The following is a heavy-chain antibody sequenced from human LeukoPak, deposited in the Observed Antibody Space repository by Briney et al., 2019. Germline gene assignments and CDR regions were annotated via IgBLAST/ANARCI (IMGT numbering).Heavy chain of an antibody. CDR2: ICPGDSDT. D-gene: IGHD3-10*02. V-gene: IGHV5-51*01. CDR3: ARHLGVRTDAFDI. CDR1: GYSFTSYW. Sequence: GESLKISCKGSGYSFTSYWIGWVRQMPGKGLEWMGIICPGDSDTRYSPSFQGQVTISADRSISTAYLQWSSLKASDTAMYYCARHLGVRTDAFDIWGQGTMVTVSS. J-gene: IGHJ3*02.